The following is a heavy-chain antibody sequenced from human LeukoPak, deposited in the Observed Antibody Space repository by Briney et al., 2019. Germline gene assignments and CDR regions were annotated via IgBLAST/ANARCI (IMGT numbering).Heavy chain of an antibody. Sequence: SETLSLTCAVSGGSISSSSYYWGWIRQPPGKGLEWIGSIYYSGSTYYNPSLKSRVTISVDTSKNQFSLKLSSVTAADTAVYYCARDRWSSGWYEGVDYWGQGTLVTVSS. CDR3: ARDRWSSGWYEGVDY. D-gene: IGHD6-19*01. CDR1: GGSISSSSYY. V-gene: IGHV4-39*07. J-gene: IGHJ4*02. CDR2: IYYSGST.